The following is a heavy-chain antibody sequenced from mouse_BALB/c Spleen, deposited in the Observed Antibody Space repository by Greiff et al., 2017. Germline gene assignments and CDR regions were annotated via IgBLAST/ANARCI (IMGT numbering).Heavy chain of an antibody. D-gene: IGHD1-1*01. V-gene: IGHV1S81*02. CDR2: INPSNGGT. J-gene: IGHJ3*01. CDR3: TRSYYGSSYEGFAY. Sequence: QVQLKQSGAELVKPGASVKLSCKASGYTFTSYYMYWVKQRPGQGLEWIGEINPSNGGTNFNEKFKSKATLTVDKSSSTAYMQLSSLTSEDSAVYYGTRSYYGSSYEGFAYWGQGTLVTVSA. CDR1: GYTFTSYY.